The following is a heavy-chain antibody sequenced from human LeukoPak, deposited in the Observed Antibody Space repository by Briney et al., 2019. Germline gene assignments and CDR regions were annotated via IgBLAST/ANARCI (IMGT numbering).Heavy chain of an antibody. Sequence: GGSLRLSCAASGFTFSSYGMHWVRQAPGKGPEWVAFIRFDESEKYYADSVRGRFTISRDNSKNTLYLQMNSLRIEDTAVYSCAKDLVGALYGTWFEPWGQGTLVTVSS. D-gene: IGHD1-26*01. CDR1: GFTFSSYG. V-gene: IGHV3-30*02. CDR3: AKDLVGALYGTWFEP. J-gene: IGHJ5*02. CDR2: IRFDESEK.